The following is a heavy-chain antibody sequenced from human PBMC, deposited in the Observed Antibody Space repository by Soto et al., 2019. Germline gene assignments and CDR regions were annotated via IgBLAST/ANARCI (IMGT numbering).Heavy chain of an antibody. CDR1: GGSISSGDYY. CDR2: IYHSGSA. V-gene: IGHV4-61*08. D-gene: IGHD5-12*01. J-gene: IGHJ1*01. CDR3: SRHTWLQLLPQH. Sequence: SETLSLTCTVSGGSISSGDYYWSWIRQPPGKGLEWIGYIYHSGSANYNPSLKSRVTMSVDTSKNQCSLKLSSVTAADTAVYYCSRHTWLQLLPQHWGPGTLVTVSS.